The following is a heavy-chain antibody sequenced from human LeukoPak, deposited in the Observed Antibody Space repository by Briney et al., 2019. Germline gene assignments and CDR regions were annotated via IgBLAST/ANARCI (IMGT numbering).Heavy chain of an antibody. CDR3: ARSWAKRAAGYYFDY. V-gene: IGHV5-51*01. CDR1: GYSFTSYW. D-gene: IGHD1-26*01. Sequence: GESLKISCKGSGYSFTSYWIGWVRQMPGKGLEWMGIIYPGDSDTRYSPSFQGQVTISADKSISTAYLQWSSLKASDTAMYYCARSWAKRAAGYYFDYWGQGTLVTVSS. J-gene: IGHJ4*02. CDR2: IYPGDSDT.